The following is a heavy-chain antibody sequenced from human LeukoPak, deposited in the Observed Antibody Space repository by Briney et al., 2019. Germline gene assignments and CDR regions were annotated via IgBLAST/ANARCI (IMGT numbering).Heavy chain of an antibody. CDR1: GYIFVNFG. CDR3: ARDSSAYTRHFDY. J-gene: IGHJ4*02. V-gene: IGHV1-18*01. Sequence: GASVKVSCKASGYIFVNFGISWVRQAPRQGLEWVGWISAYNGNTNYAQKFRGRVIMTTDTSTNTAYMELRNLGSDDTAMYFCARDSSAYTRHFDYWGQGSLVTVSS. CDR2: ISAYNGNT. D-gene: IGHD3-22*01.